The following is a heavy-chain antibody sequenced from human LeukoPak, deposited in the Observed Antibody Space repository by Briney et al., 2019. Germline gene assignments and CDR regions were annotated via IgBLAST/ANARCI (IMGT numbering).Heavy chain of an antibody. J-gene: IGHJ4*02. CDR1: GFALSMYT. V-gene: IGHV3-30-3*01. CDR3: ARVAAPRSNDY. CDR2: ASYDGGNK. Sequence: GGSLRLSCVASGFALSMYTLHWVRQAPGKGLECVAVASYDGGNKYYADSVKGRFTISRDNSKDTLYLQMNSLKTEDTAVYFCARVAAPRSNDYWGQGTLVTVSS. D-gene: IGHD6-13*01.